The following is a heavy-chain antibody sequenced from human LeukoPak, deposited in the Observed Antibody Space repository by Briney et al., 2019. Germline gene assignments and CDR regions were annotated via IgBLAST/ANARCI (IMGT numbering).Heavy chain of an antibody. CDR1: GGSFSGYY. Sequence: SETLSLTCAVYGGSFSGYYWSWIRQPPGKGLEWIGYIYYSGSTNYNPSLKSRVTISVDTSKNQFSLKLSSVTAADTAVYYCARELTMVRGLIDIWGQGTMVTVSS. CDR3: ARELTMVRGLIDI. V-gene: IGHV4-59*01. D-gene: IGHD3-10*01. CDR2: IYYSGST. J-gene: IGHJ3*02.